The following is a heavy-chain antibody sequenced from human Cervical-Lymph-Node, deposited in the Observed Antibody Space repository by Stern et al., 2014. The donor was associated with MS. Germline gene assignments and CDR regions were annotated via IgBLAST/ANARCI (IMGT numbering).Heavy chain of an antibody. CDR3: ARGRGGNYRYYFDY. CDR2: ISSGGSYN. J-gene: IGHJ4*02. CDR1: GFTFSSYS. D-gene: IGHD4-23*01. V-gene: IGHV3-21*01. Sequence: VQLVQSGGGLVKPGGSLRLSCAASGFTFSSYSMNWVRQAPGKGLEWVAFISSGGSYNYYADTLKARFTISRDNAKISLYLQMNSRRAEDTAVYYCARGRGGNYRYYFDYWGQGTLVTVSS.